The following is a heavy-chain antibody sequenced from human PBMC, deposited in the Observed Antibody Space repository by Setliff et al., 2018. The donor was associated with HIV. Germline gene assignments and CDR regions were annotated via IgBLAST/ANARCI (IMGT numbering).Heavy chain of an antibody. CDR1: GGSFTGYF. J-gene: IGHJ4*02. D-gene: IGHD3-3*01. V-gene: IGHV4-34*01. Sequence: KSSETLSLTCAVYGGSFTGYFWGWIRQSPGKGLEWIGEINDSGDTNYNPSLKSRVTISVVTSKNQFSLRLTSVTAADTGVYYCARGGLRQWNGFWGQGTLVTVSS. CDR2: INDSGDT. CDR3: ARGGLRQWNGF.